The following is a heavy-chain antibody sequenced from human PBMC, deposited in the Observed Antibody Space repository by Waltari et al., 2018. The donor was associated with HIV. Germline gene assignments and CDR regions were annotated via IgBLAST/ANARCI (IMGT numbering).Heavy chain of an antibody. Sequence: QLQLQESGPGLVKPSETLSLTCTVSGGSISSRSYYWGWISQPPGKGLEEIGSIYYSGSSYYSRARKSRVTISVDTSKNHVSLKLSCVTAADTAVYYCARHSLTYYYDSSGYSVAFDYWGQGTLVTVSS. V-gene: IGHV4-39*01. CDR2: IYYSGSS. CDR3: ARHSLTYYYDSSGYSVAFDY. J-gene: IGHJ4*02. D-gene: IGHD3-22*01. CDR1: GGSISSRSYY.